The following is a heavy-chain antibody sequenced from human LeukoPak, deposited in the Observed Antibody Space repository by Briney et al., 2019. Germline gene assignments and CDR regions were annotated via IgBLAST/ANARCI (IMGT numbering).Heavy chain of an antibody. CDR1: GFTFSRHS. V-gene: IGHV3-21*01. J-gene: IGHJ4*02. CDR3: ARGRAYKAWPAGH. CDR2: INCGGDDK. Sequence: GGSLRLSCVASGFTFSRHSLSWARQAPGKGLEWISSINCGGDDKYYADSVKGRFTISRDNANNLVYLQMNSLRAEDMAVYYCARGRAYKAWPAGHWGQGTQVAVSS. D-gene: IGHD3-16*01.